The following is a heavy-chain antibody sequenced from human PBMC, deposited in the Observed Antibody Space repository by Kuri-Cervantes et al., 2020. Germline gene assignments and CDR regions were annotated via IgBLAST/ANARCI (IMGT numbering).Heavy chain of an antibody. CDR1: GGSISSYY. Sequence: GSLRLSCTVSGGSISSYYWSWIRQPPGEGLEWIGYIYYSGSTNYNPSLKSRVTISVDTSKNQFSLKLSSVTAADTAVYYCARGRWADYWGQGTLVTVSS. D-gene: IGHD3-16*01. J-gene: IGHJ4*02. CDR3: ARGRWADY. V-gene: IGHV4-59*01. CDR2: IYYSGST.